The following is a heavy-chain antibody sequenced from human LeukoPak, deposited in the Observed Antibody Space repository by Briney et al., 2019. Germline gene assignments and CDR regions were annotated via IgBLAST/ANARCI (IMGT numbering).Heavy chain of an antibody. CDR2: INTDGSST. V-gene: IGHV3-74*01. J-gene: IGHJ2*01. CDR1: GFTFSSYW. CDR3: ARVGLDYDFWSGAPHPWYFDL. D-gene: IGHD3-3*01. Sequence: GGSLRLSCAASGFTFSSYWMHWVRQAPGKGLVWVSRINTDGSSTSYADSVKGRFTISRDNAKNTLYLQMNSLRAEDTAVYYCARVGLDYDFWSGAPHPWYFDLWGRGTLVTVSS.